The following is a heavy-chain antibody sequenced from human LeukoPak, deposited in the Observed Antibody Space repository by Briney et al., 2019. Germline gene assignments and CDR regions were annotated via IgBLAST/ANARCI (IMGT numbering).Heavy chain of an antibody. CDR2: VYYSGTT. V-gene: IGHV4-39*07. J-gene: IGHJ4*02. CDR3: ARGTLYSGWSYYFDY. CDR1: GGSISLSYYY. D-gene: IGHD6-19*01. Sequence: PSETLSLTCSVSGGSISLSYYYWGWIRQPPGKALEWIGRVYYSGTTSYNPSLKSRVTISVDMSKNHFSLRLSSVTAADTAMYYCARGTLYSGWSYYFDYWGQGSQVTVSS.